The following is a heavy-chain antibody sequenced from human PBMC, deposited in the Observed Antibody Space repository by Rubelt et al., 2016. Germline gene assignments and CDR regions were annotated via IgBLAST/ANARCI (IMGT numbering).Heavy chain of an antibody. V-gene: IGHV4-34*01. CDR1: GGSLSGYY. D-gene: IGHD3-9*01. CDR3: ARTDDILTSDV. CDR2: INHSGST. J-gene: IGHJ6*02. Sequence: QVQLQQWGAGLLKPSETLSLTCAVYGGSLSGYYWIWIRQPPGKGLEWIGEINHSGSTNYNPSLKSRVTISVDTSKNQFSLKLSSVTAADTAVYYCARTDDILTSDVWGQGTTVTVSS.